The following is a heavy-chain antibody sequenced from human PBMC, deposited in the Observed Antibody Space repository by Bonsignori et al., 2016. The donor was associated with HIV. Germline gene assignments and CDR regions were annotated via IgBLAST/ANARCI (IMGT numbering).Heavy chain of an antibody. Sequence: VRQMPGKGLEWMGIISPGDANIRYSPSFEGHVTISADKSDSTAYLQLSSLRASDSGMYYCAGGAQYFDSSGDLFLGAFDVWGQGTLVTVSS. CDR2: ISPGDANI. CDR3: AGGAQYFDSSGDLFLGAFDV. J-gene: IGHJ3*01. D-gene: IGHD3-22*01. V-gene: IGHV5-51*01.